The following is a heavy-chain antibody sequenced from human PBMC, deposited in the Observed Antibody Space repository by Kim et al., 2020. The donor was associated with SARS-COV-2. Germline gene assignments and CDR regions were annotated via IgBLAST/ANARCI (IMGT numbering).Heavy chain of an antibody. CDR3: ARASHPHYDFYGGDYYYYGMDV. CDR1: GYTFTGYY. CDR2: INPNSGGT. D-gene: IGHD3-3*01. V-gene: IGHV1-2*02. Sequence: ASVKVSCKASGYTFTGYYMHWVRQAPGQGLEWMGWINPNSGGTNYAQKFQGRVTMTRDTSISTAYMELSRLRSDDTAVYYCARASHPHYDFYGGDYYYYGMDVWGQGTTVTVSS. J-gene: IGHJ6*02.